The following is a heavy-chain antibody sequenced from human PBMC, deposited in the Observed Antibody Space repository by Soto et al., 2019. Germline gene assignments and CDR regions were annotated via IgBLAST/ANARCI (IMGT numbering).Heavy chain of an antibody. CDR2: ISGSGGST. Sequence: PGGSLRLSCAASGFTFSSYGMHWVRQAPGKGLEWVSAISGSGGSTYYADSVMGRFTISRDNSKNTLYLQMNSLRAEDTAIYYCAKEGSSGYYPFFDYWGQGTPVTVSS. J-gene: IGHJ4*02. CDR1: GFTFSSYG. V-gene: IGHV3-23*01. D-gene: IGHD3-22*01. CDR3: AKEGSSGYYPFFDY.